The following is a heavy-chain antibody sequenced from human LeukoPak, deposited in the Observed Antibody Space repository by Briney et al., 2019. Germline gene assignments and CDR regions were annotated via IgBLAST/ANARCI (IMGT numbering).Heavy chain of an antibody. CDR2: IYYSGST. Sequence: ASETLSLTCTVSGGSISSSNYYWGWIRQPPGKGPEWIGDIYYSGSTYYKPSLKTRVTISVDTSKNQFSLKLTSVTAADTAVYYCARHASVDGNWPRPLDYWGQGSLVTVSS. CDR3: ARHASVDGNWPRPLDY. D-gene: IGHD6-19*01. J-gene: IGHJ4*02. CDR1: GGSISSSNYY. V-gene: IGHV4-39*01.